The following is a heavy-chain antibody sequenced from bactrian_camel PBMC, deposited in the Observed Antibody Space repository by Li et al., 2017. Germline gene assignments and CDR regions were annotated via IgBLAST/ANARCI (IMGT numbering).Heavy chain of an antibody. CDR1: GFTIQKYA. J-gene: IGHJ4*01. D-gene: IGHD6*01. Sequence: VQLVESGGGLVRPGGSLRLSCAVSGFTIQKYAMTWVRQAPGKGLEWVSTINSSPGRTDYASSVKGRFTISRDNAKNTLYLQMNSLKTEDTAVYYCARMGWYVPYDYWGVGTQVTVS. CDR2: INSSPGRT. V-gene: IGHV3S31*01. CDR3: ARMGWYVPYDY.